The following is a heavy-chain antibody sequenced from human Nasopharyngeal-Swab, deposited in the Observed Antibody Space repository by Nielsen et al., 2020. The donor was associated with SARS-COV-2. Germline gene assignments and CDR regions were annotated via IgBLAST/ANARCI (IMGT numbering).Heavy chain of an antibody. J-gene: IGHJ6*02. CDR3: AREGLGYYGSGGPYGMDV. D-gene: IGHD3-10*01. CDR2: INPSGGST. Sequence: WVRQAPGQGLEWMGIINPSGGSTSYAQKFQGRVTMTRDTSTSTVYMELSSLRSEDTAVYYCAREGLGYYGSGGPYGMDVWGQGITVTVSS. V-gene: IGHV1-46*01.